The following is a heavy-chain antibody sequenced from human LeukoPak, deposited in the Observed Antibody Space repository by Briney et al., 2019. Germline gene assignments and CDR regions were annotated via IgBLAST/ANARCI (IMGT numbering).Heavy chain of an antibody. CDR1: GFTFSDHY. J-gene: IGHJ4*02. D-gene: IGHD2-15*01. Sequence: GGSLRLSCAASGFTFSDHYMDWVRQAPGKGLEWVGRTRNKANSYTTEYAASVKGRFTISRDDSRNSLYLQMNSLKTEDTAVYYCAKDRNIVVVVAANGIDYWGQGTLVTVSS. CDR3: AKDRNIVVVVAANGIDY. CDR2: TRNKANSYTT. V-gene: IGHV3-72*01.